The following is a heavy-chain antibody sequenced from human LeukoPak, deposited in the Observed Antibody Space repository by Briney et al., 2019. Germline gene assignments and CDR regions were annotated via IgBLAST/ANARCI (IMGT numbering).Heavy chain of an antibody. J-gene: IGHJ6*03. CDR2: IYYSGYT. D-gene: IGHD3-16*01. CDR3: ARETSQKGAHYMDV. V-gene: IGHV4-59*01. CDR1: GGSISSYY. Sequence: SETLSLTCTVSGGSISSYYWSWLRQPPGKGVKWIGNIYYSGYTTYSPSLRSRVNISVDTSKNQFSLKLSSVTAADTAVYYCARETSQKGAHYMDVWGKGTTITISS.